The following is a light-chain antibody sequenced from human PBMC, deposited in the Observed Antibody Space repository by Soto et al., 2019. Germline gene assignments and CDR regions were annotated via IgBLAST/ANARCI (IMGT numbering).Light chain of an antibody. J-gene: IGKJ1*01. CDR1: QSIAGY. V-gene: IGKV1-39*01. CDR3: QKSHTTWT. Sequence: EVPRSASSLSAFVADTDSNTFRASQSIAGYLNWFQQKPGKAPKLLIYGASSLQSGVPSRFSGSGSGTDFTLTISSLQPEDFATYYCQKSHTTWTFGQGTKVDIK. CDR2: GAS.